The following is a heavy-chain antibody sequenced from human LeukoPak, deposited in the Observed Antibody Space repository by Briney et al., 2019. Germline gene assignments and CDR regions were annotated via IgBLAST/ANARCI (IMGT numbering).Heavy chain of an antibody. J-gene: IGHJ1*01. CDR3: ATLAAAGDFQH. CDR1: GYSISSGYY. CDR2: IYHSGST. Sequence: SETLSLTCAVSGYSISSGYYWGWIRQPPGKGLEWIGGIYHSGSTYYNPSLKSRVTISVDTSKNQFSLKLSSVTAADTAVYYCATLAAAGDFQHWGQGTLVTVSS. V-gene: IGHV4-38-2*01. D-gene: IGHD6-13*01.